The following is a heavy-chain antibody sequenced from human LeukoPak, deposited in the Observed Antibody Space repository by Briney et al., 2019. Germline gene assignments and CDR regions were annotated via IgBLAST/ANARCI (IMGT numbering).Heavy chain of an antibody. Sequence: PGGSLRLSCAASGFTFSSYSMNWVRQAPGKGLEWVSYISSSSSTIYYADSVKGRFTISRDNAKNSLYLQMHSLRAEDTAVYYCAREVHTIFGVVHIYYFDYWGQGTLVTVSS. J-gene: IGHJ4*02. V-gene: IGHV3-48*01. CDR1: GFTFSSYS. D-gene: IGHD3-3*01. CDR2: ISSSSSTI. CDR3: AREVHTIFGVVHIYYFDY.